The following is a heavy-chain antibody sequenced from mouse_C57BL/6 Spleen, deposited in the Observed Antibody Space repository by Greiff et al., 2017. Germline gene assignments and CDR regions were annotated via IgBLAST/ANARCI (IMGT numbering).Heavy chain of an antibody. J-gene: IGHJ3*01. CDR3: TQGSSYVAY. Sequence: VHVKQSGAELVRPGASVKLSCTASGFNIKDYYMHWVKQRPEQGLEWIGRIDPEDGDTEYAPKFQGKATMTADTSSNTAYLQLSSLTSEDTAVYYCTQGSSYVAYWGQGTLVTVSA. CDR2: IDPEDGDT. V-gene: IGHV14-1*01. D-gene: IGHD1-1*01. CDR1: GFNIKDYY.